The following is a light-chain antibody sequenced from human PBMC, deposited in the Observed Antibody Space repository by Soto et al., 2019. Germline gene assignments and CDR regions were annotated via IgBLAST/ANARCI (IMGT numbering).Light chain of an antibody. CDR2: RAS. CDR3: QQHGTSPIT. Sequence: SVLTQSPGPLCFSPGDRDKISCMASQSVSSDYVAWYQQKPGQTPNVLIYRASIRATGIPDRFSGSGSGTDFTLTISRLEPEDFAVYYCQQHGTSPITFGQGTRLEI. CDR1: QSVSSDY. J-gene: IGKJ5*01. V-gene: IGKV3-20*01.